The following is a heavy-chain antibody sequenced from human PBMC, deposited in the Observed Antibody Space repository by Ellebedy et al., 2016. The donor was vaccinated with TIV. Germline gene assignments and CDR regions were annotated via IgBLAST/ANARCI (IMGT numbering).Heavy chain of an antibody. CDR2: IRYDGSNK. Sequence: GESLKISCAASGFTFSSYGMHWVRQAPGKGLEWVAFIRYDGSNKYYAVSVKGRFTISRDNSKNTLYLQMNSLRAEDTAVYYCAKIEAAGIPFYYYYYGMDVWGQGTTVTVSS. CDR1: GFTFSSYG. J-gene: IGHJ6*02. D-gene: IGHD6-13*01. CDR3: AKIEAAGIPFYYYYYGMDV. V-gene: IGHV3-30*02.